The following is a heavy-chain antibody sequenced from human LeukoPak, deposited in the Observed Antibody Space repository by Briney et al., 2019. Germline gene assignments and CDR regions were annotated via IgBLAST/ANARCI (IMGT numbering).Heavy chain of an antibody. Sequence: ASVKVSCKASGYTFTSYGISWVRQAPGQGLEWMGWISAYNGNTNYAQKLQGRVTMTTDTSTSTAYMELRSLRSDDTAVYYCARDFLLDVESSGWLPFHYWGQGTLVTVSS. CDR3: ARDFLLDVESSGWLPFHY. V-gene: IGHV1-18*01. J-gene: IGHJ4*02. D-gene: IGHD6-19*01. CDR2: ISAYNGNT. CDR1: GYTFTSYG.